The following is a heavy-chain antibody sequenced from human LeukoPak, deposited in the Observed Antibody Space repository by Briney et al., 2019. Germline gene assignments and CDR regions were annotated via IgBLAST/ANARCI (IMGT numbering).Heavy chain of an antibody. D-gene: IGHD3-9*01. CDR1: GFTFSSYA. CDR3: ARAQSREHFDWYLGVYMDV. Sequence: GRSLRLSCAASGFTFSSYAMHWVRQAPGKGLEWVAVISYDGSNKYYADSVKGRFTISRDNSKNTLYLQMNSLRAEDTAVYYCARAQSREHFDWYLGVYMDVWGKGTTVTVSS. CDR2: ISYDGSNK. V-gene: IGHV3-30*01. J-gene: IGHJ6*03.